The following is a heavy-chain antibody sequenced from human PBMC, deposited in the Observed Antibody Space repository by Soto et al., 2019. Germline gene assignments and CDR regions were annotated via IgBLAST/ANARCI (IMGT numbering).Heavy chain of an antibody. D-gene: IGHD2-2*02. J-gene: IGHJ5*02. CDR3: ARGGGYCSSTSCYTWFDP. Sequence: TLSLTCAVSGCSISSGGYSWSWIRQPPGKGLEWIGYIYHSGSTYYNPSLKSRVTISVDRSKNQFSLKLSSVTAADTAVYYCARGGGYCSSTSCYTWFDPWGQGTLVTVSS. CDR2: IYHSGST. CDR1: GCSISSGGYS. V-gene: IGHV4-30-2*01.